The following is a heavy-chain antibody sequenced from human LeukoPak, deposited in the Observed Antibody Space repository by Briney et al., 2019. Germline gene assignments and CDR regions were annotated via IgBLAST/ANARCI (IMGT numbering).Heavy chain of an antibody. Sequence: SETLSLTCNVSGGTISSYYWSWIRQPPGKGLEWIGRIYTSGSTNYNPSLQSRVTVSVDTSKNQFSRKLSSVTAADTAVYYCASGSGSIGYWGQGTLVTVSS. CDR2: IYTSGST. CDR3: ASGSGSIGY. V-gene: IGHV4-4*07. CDR1: GGTISSYY. J-gene: IGHJ4*02.